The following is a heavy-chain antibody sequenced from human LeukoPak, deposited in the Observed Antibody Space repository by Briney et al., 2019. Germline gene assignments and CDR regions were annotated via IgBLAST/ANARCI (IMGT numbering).Heavy chain of an antibody. V-gene: IGHV3-66*01. J-gene: IGHJ4*02. Sequence: PGGSLRLSCAASGFTVSSNYMSWVRQAPGKGLEWVSVIYSGGSTYYADSVKGRFTISRDNSKNTLYLQMNSLRAEDTAVYYCARVGGDYGDYYDYWGQGTLVTVSS. CDR1: GFTVSSNY. CDR2: IYSGGST. D-gene: IGHD4-17*01. CDR3: ARVGGDYGDYYDY.